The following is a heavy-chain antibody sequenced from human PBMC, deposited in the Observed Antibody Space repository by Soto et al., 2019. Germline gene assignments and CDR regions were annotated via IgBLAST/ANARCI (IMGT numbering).Heavy chain of an antibody. CDR3: AGAHYYGSGSNSDYYYYGMDV. Sequence: SETLSLTCAVSGGSISSGGYSWSWIRQPPGKGLEWIGYIYHSGSTYYNPSLKSRVTISVDRSKNQFSLKLSSVTAADTAVYYCAGAHYYGSGSNSDYYYYGMDVWGQGTTVTVSS. CDR2: IYHSGST. CDR1: GGSISSGGYS. D-gene: IGHD3-10*01. J-gene: IGHJ6*02. V-gene: IGHV4-30-2*01.